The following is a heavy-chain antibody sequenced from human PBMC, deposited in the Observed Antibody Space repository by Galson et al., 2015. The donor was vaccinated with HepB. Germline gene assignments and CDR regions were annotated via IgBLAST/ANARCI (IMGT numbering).Heavy chain of an antibody. Sequence: SCKASGYTFTGYYMHWVRQAPGQGLEWMGWINPNSGGTNYAQKFQGWVTMTRDTSISTAYMELSRLRSDDTAVYYCARGTWYSSGWLTDYYFDYWGQGTLVTVSS. D-gene: IGHD6-19*01. V-gene: IGHV1-2*04. CDR1: GYTFTGYY. J-gene: IGHJ4*02. CDR3: ARGTWYSSGWLTDYYFDY. CDR2: INPNSGGT.